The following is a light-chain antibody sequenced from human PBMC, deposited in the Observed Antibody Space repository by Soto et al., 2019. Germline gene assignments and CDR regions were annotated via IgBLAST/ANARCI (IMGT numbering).Light chain of an antibody. V-gene: IGLV2-14*03. CDR2: DVS. CDR1: SSDVGGYNY. J-gene: IGLJ1*01. CDR3: SSYTSSSTPHGV. Sequence: QSALTQPASVSESPGQSITISCTGTSSDVGGYNYVSWYQHHPGKAPKLMIYDVSNRPSGVSNRFSGSKSGNTASLTISGLRAEDEADYYCSSYTSSSTPHGVFGTGTKLTVL.